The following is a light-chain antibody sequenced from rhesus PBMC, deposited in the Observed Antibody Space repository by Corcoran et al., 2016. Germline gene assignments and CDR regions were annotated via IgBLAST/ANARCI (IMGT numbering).Light chain of an antibody. Sequence: DIHMTQSPSSLSASVGDTVTITCRASQGISNKLAWYQQKPGKVPKLLIYYASTLQSGVPSRFSGSGVWTDFILTISSRQPEGFATFSCHHGYGTPYSFGRGTKVEIK. CDR2: YAS. V-gene: IGKV1S15*01. CDR3: HHGYGTPYS. CDR1: QGISNK. J-gene: IGKJ2*01.